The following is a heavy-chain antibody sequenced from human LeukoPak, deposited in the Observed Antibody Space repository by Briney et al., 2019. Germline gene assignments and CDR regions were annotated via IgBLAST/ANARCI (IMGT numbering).Heavy chain of an antibody. V-gene: IGHV3-7*01. CDR1: GFTFSSYW. Sequence: GGSLRLSCAASGFTFSSYWMSWVRQTPGKGLEWVANIKQDGGEEYYVDSVKGRFTISRDNAKNSLYLQMNSLRAEDTAVYYCARDLSGGSRENAFDIWGQGTMVTVSS. J-gene: IGHJ3*02. CDR3: ARDLSGGSRENAFDI. D-gene: IGHD2-15*01. CDR2: IKQDGGEE.